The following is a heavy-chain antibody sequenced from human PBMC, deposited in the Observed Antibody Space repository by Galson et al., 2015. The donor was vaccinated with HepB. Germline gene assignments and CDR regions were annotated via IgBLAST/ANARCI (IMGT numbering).Heavy chain of an antibody. CDR3: ARGKENRDTVLWFGDLPEFDP. CDR2: IGTAGDT. D-gene: IGHD3-10*01. Sequence: SCKASGYTFSSYDMHWVRQATGKGLEWVSAIGTAGDTYYPGSVKGRFTISRENAKNSLYLQMNSLRAGDTAVYYCARGKENRDTVLWFGDLPEFDPWGQGTLVTVSS. V-gene: IGHV3-13*04. CDR1: GYTFSSYD. J-gene: IGHJ5*02.